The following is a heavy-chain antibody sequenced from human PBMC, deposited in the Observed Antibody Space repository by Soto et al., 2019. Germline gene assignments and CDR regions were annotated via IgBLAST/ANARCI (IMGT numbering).Heavy chain of an antibody. V-gene: IGHV4-31*03. J-gene: IGHJ3*02. Sequence: QVQLQESGPGLVKPSQTLSLTCTVSGGSISSGGYYWSWIRQHPGKGLEWIGYIYYSGSTYYNPSLKSRVTISVDTSKNQFSLKLSSVTAADTAVYYCARGSPLKIFGVVIMAVNAFDIWGQGTMVTVSS. CDR2: IYYSGST. CDR1: GGSISSGGYY. D-gene: IGHD3-3*01. CDR3: ARGSPLKIFGVVIMAVNAFDI.